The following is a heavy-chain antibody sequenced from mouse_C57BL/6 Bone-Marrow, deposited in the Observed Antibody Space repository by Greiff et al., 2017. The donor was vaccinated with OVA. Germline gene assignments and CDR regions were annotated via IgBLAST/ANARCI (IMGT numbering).Heavy chain of an antibody. Sequence: EVQLQQSGPELVKPGASVKISCKASGYTFTDYYMDWVKQSHGNSLEWIGDINPNNGGTIYNQKFKGKATLTVDKSSSTAYMEIRILTSEDTAVYYCARGLGPFYAMDYWGQGTSVTVSS. CDR2: INPNNGGT. D-gene: IGHD4-1*01. CDR1: GYTFTDYY. V-gene: IGHV1-18*01. CDR3: ARGLGPFYAMDY. J-gene: IGHJ4*01.